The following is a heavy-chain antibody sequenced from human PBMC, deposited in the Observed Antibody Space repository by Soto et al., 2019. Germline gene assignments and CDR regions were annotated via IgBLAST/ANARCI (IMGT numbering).Heavy chain of an antibody. CDR2: IYNSGGT. CDR1: GGSISSGGYY. Sequence: QVQLQESGPGLVKPSQTLSLTCTVSGGSISSGGYYWSWIRQHPGEGLEWIGYIYNSGGTYYNPSLKSRVTISADTSKNELALKVSSVTAAGTAVYYCARLPDPFYYSGDRCSRDAFDVWGQGTMVTVSS. V-gene: IGHV4-31*03. CDR3: ARLPDPFYYSGDRCSRDAFDV. J-gene: IGHJ3*01. D-gene: IGHD2-15*01.